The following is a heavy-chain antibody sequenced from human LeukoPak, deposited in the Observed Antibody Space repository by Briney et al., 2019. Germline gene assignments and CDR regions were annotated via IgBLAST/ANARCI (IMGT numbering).Heavy chain of an antibody. V-gene: IGHV4-34*01. CDR3: ARGALRYFDWLKKDYYYMDV. CDR2: INHSGST. CDR1: GGSFSGYY. J-gene: IGHJ6*03. D-gene: IGHD3-9*01. Sequence: SETLSLICAVYGGSFSGYYWSWIRQPPGKGLEWIGEINHSGSTNYNPSLKSRVTISVDTSKNQFSLRLSSVTAADTAVYYCARGALRYFDWLKKDYYYMDVWGKGTTVTISS.